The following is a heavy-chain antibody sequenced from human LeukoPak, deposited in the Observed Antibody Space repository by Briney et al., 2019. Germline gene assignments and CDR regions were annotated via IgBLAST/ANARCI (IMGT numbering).Heavy chain of an antibody. J-gene: IGHJ4*02. V-gene: IGHV1-18*01. CDR3: ARSSGIMGPTTPDY. Sequence: ASVTVSFTSSGYTFTIYSVTWVRQAPAQRLEWVGWISTYNGNTNYVQNLQGRVTMITDAFTNTAYMELRDLRSDDTAVYYCARSSGIMGPTTPDYWGQGTLVAVSS. CDR2: ISTYNGNT. D-gene: IGHD6-19*01. CDR1: GYTFTIYS.